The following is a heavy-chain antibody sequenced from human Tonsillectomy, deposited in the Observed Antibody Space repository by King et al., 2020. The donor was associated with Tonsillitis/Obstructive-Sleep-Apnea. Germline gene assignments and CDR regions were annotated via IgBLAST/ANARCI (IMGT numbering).Heavy chain of an antibody. Sequence: VQLVESGGGLVQPGGSLRLSCAASGFTFSICAMNWVRQAPGKGLEWVSAISDSGPGTYYADSVKGWFTISRDNSKNTLYLQMNSLRAEDTAVYYCAKGSPHTFWLAYFDYWGQGSLVTVSS. CDR2: ISDSGPGT. CDR1: GFTFSICA. J-gene: IGHJ4*02. CDR3: AKGSPHTFWLAYFDY. V-gene: IGHV3-23*04. D-gene: IGHD6-19*01.